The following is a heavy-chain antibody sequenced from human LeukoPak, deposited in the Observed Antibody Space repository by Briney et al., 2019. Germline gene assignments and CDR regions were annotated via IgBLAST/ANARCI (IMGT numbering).Heavy chain of an antibody. CDR1: GDRVSSNSAT. CDR3: TREAVAGFNY. Sequence: SQTLSLTCAISGDRVSSNSATWNWIRQSPSRGLEWLGRTYHRSKWSNDYAVSVKSRITINPDTSKDQFSLQLNSVTPEDTAVYFCTREAVAGFNYWGQGTLVTVSS. CDR2: TYHRSKWSN. J-gene: IGHJ4*02. D-gene: IGHD6-19*01. V-gene: IGHV6-1*01.